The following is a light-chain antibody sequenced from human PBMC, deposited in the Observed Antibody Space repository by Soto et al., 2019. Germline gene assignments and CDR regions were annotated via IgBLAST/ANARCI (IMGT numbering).Light chain of an antibody. CDR3: QQDNEWTWK. CDR2: GAS. CDR1: QSISGT. J-gene: IGKJ1*01. Sequence: THPPSTLCDSAYSKATLSFRASQSISGTLAWYQQKPGQAPRLLIHGASTRAPGFPARFSGSGSGTDFTLTISSLQSEEFAVYYCQQDNEWTWKFGQGSKVEI. V-gene: IGKV3-15*01.